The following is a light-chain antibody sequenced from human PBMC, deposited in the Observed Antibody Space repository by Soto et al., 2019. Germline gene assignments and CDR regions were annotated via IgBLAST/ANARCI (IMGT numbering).Light chain of an antibody. J-gene: IGLJ3*02. CDR2: DVS. CDR3: SSFAGSNNVV. CDR1: SSDVGGYDH. V-gene: IGLV2-8*01. Sequence: QSALTQPPSASGSPGQSVTISCAGTSSDVGGYDHVSWYQQHPGKAPKLMIYDVSKRPSGVPDRFSGSKSGNAASLTVSGFQTEDEADYYCSSFAGSNNVVFGGGTKLTVL.